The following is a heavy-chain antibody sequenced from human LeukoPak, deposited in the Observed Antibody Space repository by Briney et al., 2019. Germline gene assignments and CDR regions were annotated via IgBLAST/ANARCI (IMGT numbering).Heavy chain of an antibody. D-gene: IGHD3-16*01. CDR1: GGSISSYY. Sequence: PSETLSLTCTVSGGSISSYYWSWIRQPPGKGLEWIGYIYYSGSTNYNPSLKSRVTISVDTSKNQFSLKLSPVTAADTAVYYCARAAMMGPYDYWGQGTLVTVSS. CDR2: IYYSGST. V-gene: IGHV4-59*01. J-gene: IGHJ4*02. CDR3: ARAAMMGPYDY.